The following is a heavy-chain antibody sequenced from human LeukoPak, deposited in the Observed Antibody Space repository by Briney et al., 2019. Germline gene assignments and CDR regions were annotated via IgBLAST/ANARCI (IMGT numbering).Heavy chain of an antibody. CDR2: FDPEDGET. D-gene: IGHD2-8*01. CDR1: GYTLTELS. V-gene: IGHV1-24*01. CDR3: ATDVHIMVYATAFDI. Sequence: ASVKVSCKVSGYTLTELSMHWVRQAPGKGLEWLGGFDPEDGETIYAQKFQGRVAMTEDTSTDTAYMELSSLRSEDTAVYYCATDVHIMVYATAFDIWGQGTMVTVSS. J-gene: IGHJ3*02.